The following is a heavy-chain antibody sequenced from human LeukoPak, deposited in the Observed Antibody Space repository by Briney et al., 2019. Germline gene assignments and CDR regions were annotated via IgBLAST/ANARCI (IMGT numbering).Heavy chain of an antibody. D-gene: IGHD6-6*01. CDR3: ARQEAYSSSSGNFDY. V-gene: IGHV4-4*07. Sequence: PSETLSLTCTVSGGSIGSYYWSWIRQPAGKGLEWIGRIYTSGSTNYNPSLKSRVTMSVDTSKNQFSLKLSSVTAADTAVYYCARQEAYSSSSGNFDYWGQGTLVTVSS. J-gene: IGHJ4*02. CDR1: GGSIGSYY. CDR2: IYTSGST.